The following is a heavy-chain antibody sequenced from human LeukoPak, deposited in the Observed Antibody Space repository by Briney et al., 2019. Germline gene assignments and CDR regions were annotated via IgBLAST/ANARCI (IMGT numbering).Heavy chain of an antibody. D-gene: IGHD6-13*01. J-gene: IGHJ3*02. CDR2: IDWDDDK. Sequence: SGPTLLHPPQPLTLTCSFSGFSLSTLEMCVSWIRQPPGKALEWLALIDWDDDKYYSPSLKTRLTISKDTSKNQVVLIMTNMDPVDTATYYCARMAAAGNDAFDIWGQGTLVTVSS. V-gene: IGHV2-70*01. CDR3: ARMAAAGNDAFDI. CDR1: GFSLSTLEMC.